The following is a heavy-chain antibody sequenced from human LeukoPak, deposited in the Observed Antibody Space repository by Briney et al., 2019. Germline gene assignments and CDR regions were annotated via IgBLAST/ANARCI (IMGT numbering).Heavy chain of an antibody. CDR3: AREWGCSSTSCPSFDY. D-gene: IGHD2-2*01. V-gene: IGHV1-18*01. Sequence: ASVKVSCKASGYTFTSYGISWVRQAPGQGLEWMGWISAYNGNTNYAQKLQGRVTMTTDTSTSTAYMELRSLRSDDTAVYYCAREWGCSSTSCPSFDYWGQGTLVTVSS. J-gene: IGHJ4*02. CDR2: ISAYNGNT. CDR1: GYTFTSYG.